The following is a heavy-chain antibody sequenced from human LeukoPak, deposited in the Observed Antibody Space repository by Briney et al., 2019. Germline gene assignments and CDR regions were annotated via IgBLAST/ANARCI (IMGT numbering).Heavy chain of an antibody. D-gene: IGHD4-17*01. Sequence: GGSLRLSCAASGFTFSGYWMNWVRQAPGKGLEWVANIKQDGSEKYYVDSVKGRFTISRDNAKNSLYLQMNSLRAEDTAVYYCAREMFNMTTVTNHFDYWGQGTLVTVSS. CDR2: IKQDGSEK. CDR3: AREMFNMTTVTNHFDY. CDR1: GFTFSGYW. J-gene: IGHJ4*02. V-gene: IGHV3-7*01.